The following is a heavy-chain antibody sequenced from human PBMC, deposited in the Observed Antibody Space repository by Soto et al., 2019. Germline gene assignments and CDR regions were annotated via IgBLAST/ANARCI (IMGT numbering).Heavy chain of an antibody. CDR2: IKQDGSEK. V-gene: IGHV3-7*02. D-gene: IGHD6-13*01. J-gene: IGHJ4*02. CDR3: ATNPYSSGWYC. CDR1: GFTFSRGW. Sequence: PGGSLRLSWAASGFTFSRGWTTWVRQAPGKGLEWVANIKQDGSEKYYVDSVKGRFTISRDNAKNSLYLQMNSLRAEDTAVYYCATNPYSSGWYCWGQGT.